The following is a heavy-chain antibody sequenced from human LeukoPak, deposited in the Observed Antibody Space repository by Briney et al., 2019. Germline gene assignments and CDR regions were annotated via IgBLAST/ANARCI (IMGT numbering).Heavy chain of an antibody. V-gene: IGHV3-23*01. D-gene: IGHD5-18*01. CDR2: ISGSGSDT. J-gene: IGHJ4*02. Sequence: PGGSLRLSCAASGFTFRHYAMSWVRQAPGKGLERVSGISGSGSDTFYADSVKGRFTISRDNSKNTLYLQMNSLRAEDTAVYYCARDSDLGYSYGLFFIYWRRVTLVTVSS. CDR1: GFTFRHYA. CDR3: ARDSDLGYSYGLFFIY.